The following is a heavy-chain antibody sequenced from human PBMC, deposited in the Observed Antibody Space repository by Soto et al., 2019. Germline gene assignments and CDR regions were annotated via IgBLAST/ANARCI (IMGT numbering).Heavy chain of an antibody. V-gene: IGHV3-48*03. Sequence: PGGSLRLSCAASGFTFSSYEMNWVRQAPGKGLEWVSYISSSGSTIYYADSVKGRFTISRDNAKNSLYLQMNSLRAEDTAVYYCAGEYSSSSGYYYYGMDVWGKGTTVTVSS. D-gene: IGHD6-6*01. CDR2: ISSSGSTI. CDR1: GFTFSSYE. J-gene: IGHJ6*04. CDR3: AGEYSSSSGYYYYGMDV.